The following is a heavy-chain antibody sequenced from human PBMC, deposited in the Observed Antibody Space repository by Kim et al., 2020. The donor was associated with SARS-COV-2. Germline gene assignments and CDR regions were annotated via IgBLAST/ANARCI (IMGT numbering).Heavy chain of an antibody. Sequence: GRSTYYADSVKCRFTISRDNSKGTLYLQMNSLRVEDTAMYYCVGDRDASWGQGTLVTVSS. CDR2: GRST. V-gene: IGHV3-23*01. CDR3: VGDRDAS. J-gene: IGHJ5*02.